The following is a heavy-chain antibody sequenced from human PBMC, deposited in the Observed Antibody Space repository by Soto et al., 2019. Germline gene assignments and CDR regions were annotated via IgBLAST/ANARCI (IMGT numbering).Heavy chain of an antibody. J-gene: IGHJ6*02. CDR1: GYTFSSYG. CDR2: ISTYNGNT. V-gene: IGHV1-18*01. Sequence: ASVKVSCKVSGYTFSSYGISWVRQAPGQGLEWMGWISTYNGNTNYAQKLQGRVTMTTDTSTSTVYMELRSLRSDDTAVYYCARSRGKYSSSFWDSYYYGMDVWGQ. D-gene: IGHD6-13*01. CDR3: ARSRGKYSSSFWDSYYYGMDV.